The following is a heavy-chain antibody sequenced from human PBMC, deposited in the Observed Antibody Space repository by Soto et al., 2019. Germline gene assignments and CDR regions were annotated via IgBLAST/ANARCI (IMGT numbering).Heavy chain of an antibody. CDR3: SRHSNYDFWSGYLY. CDR1: GFTFNTYA. CDR2: ISGSGVTT. V-gene: IGHV3-23*01. D-gene: IGHD3-3*01. J-gene: IGHJ4*02. Sequence: EVQLLESGGGLVQPGGSLRLSCAASGFTFNTYAMSWVRQAPGKGLEWVSAISGSGVTTYYAASVKGRFTFSRDNSKNPLSLQMDSLRAEDTAVYYCSRHSNYDFWSGYLYWGQGTLVTVSS.